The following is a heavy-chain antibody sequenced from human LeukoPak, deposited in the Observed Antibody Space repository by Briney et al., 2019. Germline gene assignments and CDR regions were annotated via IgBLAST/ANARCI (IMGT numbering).Heavy chain of an antibody. CDR1: GFTFSSYS. V-gene: IGHV3-21*01. CDR2: ISSSSRYI. J-gene: IGHJ4*02. CDR3: ARDFRQQLVHKGDY. D-gene: IGHD6-13*01. Sequence: GGSLRLSCAPSGFTFSSYSMNWVRQAPGKGLEWVSSISSSSRYIYYADSVKGLFTISRDNAKNSLYLQMNSLRAEDTAVYYCARDFRQQLVHKGDYWGQGTLVTVSS.